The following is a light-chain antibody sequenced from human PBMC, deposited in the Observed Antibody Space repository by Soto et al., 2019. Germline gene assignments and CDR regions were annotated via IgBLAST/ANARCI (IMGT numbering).Light chain of an antibody. J-gene: IGKJ2*01. CDR1: QSVGSN. CDR2: GAS. CDR3: QQYTNWPYN. Sequence: EIGMTQSPATLSVSPGERASLSCRASQSVGSNLAWYQQTAGQAPRLLIYGASTRATGIPARFRGSGSGTESTLTISSLQSEDGAVYSCQQYTNWPYNFGQGTKLESK. V-gene: IGKV3-15*01.